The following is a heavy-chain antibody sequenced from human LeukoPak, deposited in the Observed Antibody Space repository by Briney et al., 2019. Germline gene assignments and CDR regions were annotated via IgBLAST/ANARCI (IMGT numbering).Heavy chain of an antibody. CDR3: ARALGVAQGAHDY. D-gene: IGHD6-19*01. Sequence: PGRSLRLSCAASGFTFSSYAMHWVRQAPGKGLEWVAVMSYDGSNKYYADSVKGRFTITRDNSKNTLYLQVNSLRAEDTAVYYCARALGVAQGAHDYWGQGTLVTVSS. CDR1: GFTFSSYA. V-gene: IGHV3-30*04. CDR2: MSYDGSNK. J-gene: IGHJ4*02.